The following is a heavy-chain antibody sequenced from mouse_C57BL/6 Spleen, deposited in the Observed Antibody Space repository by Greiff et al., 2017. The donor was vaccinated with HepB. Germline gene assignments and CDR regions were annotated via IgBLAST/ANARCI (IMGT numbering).Heavy chain of an antibody. CDR3: AKRPNYYGSSPYYFDY. J-gene: IGHJ2*01. Sequence: VQLQQPGAELVRPGSSVKLSCKASGYTFTSYWMDWVKQRPGQGLEWIGNIYPSDSETHYNQKFKDKATLTVDKSSSTAYMQLSSLTSEDSAVYYCAKRPNYYGSSPYYFDYWGQGTTLTVSS. D-gene: IGHD1-1*01. CDR1: GYTFTSYW. CDR2: IYPSDSET. V-gene: IGHV1-61*01.